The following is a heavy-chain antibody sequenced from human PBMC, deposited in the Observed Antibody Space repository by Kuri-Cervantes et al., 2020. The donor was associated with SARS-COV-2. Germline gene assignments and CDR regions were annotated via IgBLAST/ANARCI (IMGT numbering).Heavy chain of an antibody. CDR1: GGSISSYY. D-gene: IGHD5-12*01. V-gene: IGHV4-59*12. Sequence: ESLKISCTVSGGSISSYYWSWIRQPPGKGLEWSGYIYYSGSTNYNPSLKSRVTISVDTSKNQFSLKLSSVTAADTAVYYCAREGYRNSGYDFLPDYWGQGTLVTVSS. CDR2: IYYSGST. J-gene: IGHJ4*02. CDR3: AREGYRNSGYDFLPDY.